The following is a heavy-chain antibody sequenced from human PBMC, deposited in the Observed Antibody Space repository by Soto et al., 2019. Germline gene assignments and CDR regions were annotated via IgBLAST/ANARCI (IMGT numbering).Heavy chain of an antibody. V-gene: IGHV4-34*01. CDR2: INHSGST. CDR3: ARVQPRYQYMVRGVMGINWFDP. CDR1: GGSFSGYY. Sequence: QVQLQQWGAGLLKPSETLSLTCAVYGGSFSGYYWSWIRQPPGKGLEWIGEINHSGSTNYNPSLKSRVTISVDTSKNQFSLKLSSVTAADTAVYYCARVQPRYQYMVRGVMGINWFDPWGQGTLVTVSS. J-gene: IGHJ5*02. D-gene: IGHD3-10*01.